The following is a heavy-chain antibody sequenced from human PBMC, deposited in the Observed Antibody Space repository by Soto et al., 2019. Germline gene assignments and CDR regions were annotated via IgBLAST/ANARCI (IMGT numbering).Heavy chain of an antibody. V-gene: IGHV1-18*01. CDR1: GYTFTSYG. CDR2: ISAYNVNT. J-gene: IGHJ5*02. D-gene: IGHD3-22*01. CDR3: ARVRASIYYDSSGYYEGWFDP. Sequence: ASVKVSCKASGYTFTSYGISWVRQAPGQGLEWMGWISAYNVNTNYAQKLQGRVTMTTDTSTSTAYMELRSLRSDDTAVYYCARVRASIYYDSSGYYEGWFDPWGQGTLVTVSS.